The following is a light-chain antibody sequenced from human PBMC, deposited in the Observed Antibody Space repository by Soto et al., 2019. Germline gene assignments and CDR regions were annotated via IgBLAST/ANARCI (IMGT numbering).Light chain of an antibody. J-gene: IGLJ1*01. CDR2: GVS. V-gene: IGLV2-14*01. CDR1: SSDVGIYTH. CDR3: NPYTSSYTYV. Sequence: LTXPASVSGSPGQSITISCTGTSSDVGIYTHVSWYQQHPGRAPKLIIYGVSNRPSGVSNRFSGSKSGNTASLTISGLQAADEADYYCNPYTSSYTYVFGTGTKVTVL.